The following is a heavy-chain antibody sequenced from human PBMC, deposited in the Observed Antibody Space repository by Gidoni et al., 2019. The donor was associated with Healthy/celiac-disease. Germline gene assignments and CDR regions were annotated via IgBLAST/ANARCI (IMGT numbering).Heavy chain of an antibody. Sequence: QVQLQESGPGLVKPSGTLSLTCAVSAGSISSSNWWRWVRQPPGKGLEWIGEIYHSGSTNYNPSLKSRVTISVDKSKNQFSLKLSSVTAADTAVYYCARDMRYDYYDSSGLDYWGQGTLVTVSS. D-gene: IGHD3-22*01. V-gene: IGHV4-4*02. CDR2: IYHSGST. CDR1: AGSISSSNW. J-gene: IGHJ4*02. CDR3: ARDMRYDYYDSSGLDY.